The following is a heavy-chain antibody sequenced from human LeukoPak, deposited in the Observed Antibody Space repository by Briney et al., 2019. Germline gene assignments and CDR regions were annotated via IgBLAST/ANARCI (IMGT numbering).Heavy chain of an antibody. V-gene: IGHV4-30-2*01. D-gene: IGHD3-3*01. CDR2: IYHSGST. J-gene: IGHJ3*02. CDR3: ARGSRDFWDAFDI. CDR1: GGSISSGGYY. Sequence: SETLSLTCTVSGGSISSGGYYWSWIRQPPGKGLEWIGYIYHSGSTYYNPSLKSRVTMSVDTSKNQFSLKLSSVTAADTAVYYCARGSRDFWDAFDIWGQGTMVTVSS.